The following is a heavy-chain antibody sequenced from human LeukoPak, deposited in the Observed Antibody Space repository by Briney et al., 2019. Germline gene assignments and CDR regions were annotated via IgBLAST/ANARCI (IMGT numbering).Heavy chain of an antibody. J-gene: IGHJ5*02. CDR3: ARLIAVAGTDNWFDP. CDR1: GYSFTSYW. CDR2: IYPGDSDT. V-gene: IGHV5-51*01. D-gene: IGHD6-19*01. Sequence: GESLKISCKGSGYSFTSYWIGWVRQMPGKGLEWMGIIYPGDSDTRYSPSFQGQVTISADKSISTAYLQWSSLKASDTAMYYCARLIAVAGTDNWFDPWGQGTLVTVSS.